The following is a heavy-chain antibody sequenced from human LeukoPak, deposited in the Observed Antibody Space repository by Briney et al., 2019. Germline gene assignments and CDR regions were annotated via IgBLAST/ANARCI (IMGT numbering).Heavy chain of an antibody. CDR3: VKLGFGELFDLTWFDP. D-gene: IGHD3-10*01. Sequence: GGSLKLSFAASGFTLRGYAMSWVRQAPGKGLEWVSGISGSGRSTNYADPVKGRFIISRDNSKNTLYLQMNSLRAEDTAVYYCVKLGFGELFDLTWFDPWGQGTLVTVSS. CDR2: ISGSGRST. V-gene: IGHV3-23*01. J-gene: IGHJ5*02. CDR1: GFTLRGYA.